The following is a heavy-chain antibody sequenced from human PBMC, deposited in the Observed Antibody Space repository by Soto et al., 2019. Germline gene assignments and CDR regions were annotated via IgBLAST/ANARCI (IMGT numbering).Heavy chain of an antibody. CDR2: ISYDGSNK. Sequence: GGSLRLSCAASGFTFSSYGMHWVRQAPGKGLEWVAVISYDGSNKYYAESVKGRFTISRDNSKNTLYLQMNSLRAEDTAVYYCASLAVAGTPFDYWGQGTLVTVSS. J-gene: IGHJ4*02. CDR3: ASLAVAGTPFDY. V-gene: IGHV3-30*03. CDR1: GFTFSSYG. D-gene: IGHD6-19*01.